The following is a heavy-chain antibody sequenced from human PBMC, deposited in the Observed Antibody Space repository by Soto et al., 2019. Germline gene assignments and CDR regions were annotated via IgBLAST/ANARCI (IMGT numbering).Heavy chain of an antibody. CDR3: ARGSGIPDAFEI. J-gene: IGHJ3*02. D-gene: IGHD2-21*01. CDR1: GGTFSSYA. V-gene: IGHV1-69*13. CDR2: IIPIFGTA. Sequence: SVQVSCKASGGTFSSYAISWVRQAPGQGLEWMGGIIPIFGTANYAQKFQGRVTITADESTSTAYMELSSLRSEDTAVYYCARGSGIPDAFEIWGQGTMVTVSS.